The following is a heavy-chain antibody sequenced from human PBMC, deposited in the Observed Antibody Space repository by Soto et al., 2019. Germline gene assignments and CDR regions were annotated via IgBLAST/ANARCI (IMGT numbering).Heavy chain of an antibody. CDR1: GFTVSSNY. V-gene: IGHV3-53*01. D-gene: IGHD7-27*01. J-gene: IGHJ4*02. CDR2: IYSGESK. CDR3: ARDFGLSGDLRYFDY. Sequence: GGSLRLSCAASGFTVSSNYMSWVRQAPGKGLEWVSVIYSGESKLYADSVKGRFTISRDNFKNTLYLQMNSLRAEDTAVYYCARDFGLSGDLRYFDYWGQGTLVTVSS.